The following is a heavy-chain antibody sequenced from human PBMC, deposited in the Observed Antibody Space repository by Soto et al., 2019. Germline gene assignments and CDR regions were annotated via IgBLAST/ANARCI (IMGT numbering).Heavy chain of an antibody. Sequence: QVQLVQSGAEVKKPGSSVKVSCKASGGTFSSYAISWVRQAPGQGLEWMGGIIPIFGTANYAQKFQGRVTITADKTTSTAYMELSSLSAEETAVYYCARVSSPLPRAAFDIWGQGTKVTVSS. CDR3: ARVSSPLPRAAFDI. V-gene: IGHV1-69*06. CDR1: GGTFSSYA. CDR2: IIPIFGTA. J-gene: IGHJ3*02.